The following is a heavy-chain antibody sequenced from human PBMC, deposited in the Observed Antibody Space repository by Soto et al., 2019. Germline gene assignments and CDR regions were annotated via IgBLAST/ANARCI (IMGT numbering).Heavy chain of an antibody. CDR2: ISYDGSNK. D-gene: IGHD3-3*01. J-gene: IGHJ6*02. V-gene: IGHV3-30*18. Sequence: VGSLRLSCAASGFTFSSYGMHWVRQAPGKGLEWVAVISYDGSNKYYADSVKGRFTISRDNSKNTLYLQMNSLRAEDTAVYYCAKDVEYYDFWSGLWDYYYGMDVWGQGTTVTVSS. CDR3: AKDVEYYDFWSGLWDYYYGMDV. CDR1: GFTFSSYG.